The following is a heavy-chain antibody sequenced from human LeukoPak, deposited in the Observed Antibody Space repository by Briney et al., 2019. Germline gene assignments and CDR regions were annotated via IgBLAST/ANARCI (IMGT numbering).Heavy chain of an antibody. CDR1: GFTFSSYG. D-gene: IGHD6-13*01. CDR2: IWYDGSNK. V-gene: IGHV3-33*01. CDR3: ARDPIAAAGTGDY. J-gene: IGHJ4*02. Sequence: GGSLRLSCAASGFTFSSYGMHRVRQAPGKGLEWVAVIWYDGSNKYYADSVKGRFTISRDNSKNTLYLQMNSLRAEDTAVYYCARDPIAAAGTGDYWGQGTLVTVSS.